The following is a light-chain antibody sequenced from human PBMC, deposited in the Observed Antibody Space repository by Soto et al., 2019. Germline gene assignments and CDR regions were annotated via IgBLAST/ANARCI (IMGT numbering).Light chain of an antibody. CDR2: DVI. V-gene: IGLV2-14*03. Sequence: QSALTQPASVSGSPGQSITISCTGTSSDVGGYNFVSWYQQHPGKAPKLMIYDVINRPSGVSNRFSGSKSGNTASLTISGLQAEDEADYHCSSYTSSSTYVFGTGTKVTVL. J-gene: IGLJ1*01. CDR3: SSYTSSSTYV. CDR1: SSDVGGYNF.